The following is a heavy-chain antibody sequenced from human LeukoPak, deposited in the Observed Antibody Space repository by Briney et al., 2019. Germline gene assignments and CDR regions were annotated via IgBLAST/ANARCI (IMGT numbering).Heavy chain of an antibody. V-gene: IGHV4-59*06. J-gene: IGHJ3*02. CDR2: IYYSGGT. CDR3: ASEGPAAPDAFDI. D-gene: IGHD2-2*01. Sequence: PSETLSLTCTVSGGSISSYYWTWIRQHPGKDLEWIGHIYYSGGTYYNPSLKSRVTISVDTSKNQFSLKLSSVTAADTAVYYCASEGPAAPDAFDIWGQGTMVTVSS. CDR1: GGSISSYY.